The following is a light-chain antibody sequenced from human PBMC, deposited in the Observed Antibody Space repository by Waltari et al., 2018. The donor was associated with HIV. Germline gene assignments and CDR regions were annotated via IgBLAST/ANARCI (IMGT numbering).Light chain of an antibody. CDR1: QDISNY. CDR2: STS. CDR3: QQYHGFSVS. V-gene: IGKV1-8*01. Sequence: IRMTQSPSSISASAGDRVAITCRASQDISNYLAWYQQRPGKAPQVLIYSTSKLQTGLSSRFSGSGSGTDFTLTISRLQSEDSATYYCQQYHGFSVSFGGGTKVDIK. J-gene: IGKJ4*01.